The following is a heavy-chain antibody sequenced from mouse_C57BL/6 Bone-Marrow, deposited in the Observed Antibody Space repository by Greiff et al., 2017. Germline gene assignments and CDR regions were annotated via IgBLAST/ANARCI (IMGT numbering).Heavy chain of an antibody. V-gene: IGHV6-3*01. D-gene: IGHD2-2*01. CDR3: TAWLRRGGGYAMDY. CDR2: IRLKSDNYAT. Sequence: EVQLVESGGGLVQPGGSMKLSCVASGFTFSNYWMNWVRQSPEKGLEWVAQIRLKSDNYATHYAESVKGRFTISRDDSKSSVYLQMNNLRAEDTGIYYCTAWLRRGGGYAMDYWGQGTSVTVSS. J-gene: IGHJ4*01. CDR1: GFTFSNYW.